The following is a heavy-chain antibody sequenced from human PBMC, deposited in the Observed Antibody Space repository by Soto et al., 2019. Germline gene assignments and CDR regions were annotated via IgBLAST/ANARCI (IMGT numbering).Heavy chain of an antibody. D-gene: IGHD2-2*01. V-gene: IGHV6-1*01. Sequence: SQTLSLPCAISGDSVSSNSAAWNWIRQSPSRGLEWLGRTYYRSKWYNDYAVSVKSRITINPDTSKNQFSLQLNSVTPEDTAVYYCAMSNCSSTSCYVGRDYYYYYMDVWGKGTKVTVSS. J-gene: IGHJ6*03. CDR3: AMSNCSSTSCYVGRDYYYYYMDV. CDR2: TYYRSKWYN. CDR1: GDSVSSNSAA.